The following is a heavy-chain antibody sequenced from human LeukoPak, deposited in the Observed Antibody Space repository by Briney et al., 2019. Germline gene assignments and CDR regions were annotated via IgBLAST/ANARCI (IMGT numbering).Heavy chain of an antibody. CDR3: ARLDCGGDCYIAY. D-gene: IGHD2-21*02. J-gene: IGHJ4*02. V-gene: IGHV4-59*08. CDR1: GGSLSSYY. CDR2: IYYSGST. Sequence: PSETLSLTCTVSGGSLSSYYWSWVRQPPGKGLEWIGYIYYSGSTNYNPSLKSRVTISVDTSKNQFSLKLSSVTAADTAVYYCARLDCGGDCYIAYWGQGTLVTVSS.